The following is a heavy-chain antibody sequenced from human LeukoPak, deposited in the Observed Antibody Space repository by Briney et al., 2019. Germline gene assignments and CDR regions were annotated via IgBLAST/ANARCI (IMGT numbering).Heavy chain of an antibody. D-gene: IGHD6-13*01. CDR2: ISDDDTTI. CDR1: GFSFSSYQ. Sequence: PGGSLRLCCTGSGFSFSSYQMNWVRQAPGKGLEWVSHISDDDTTIYYADSVKGRFTISRDDAKSSLYLEMKSLRAEDTAIYYCARGHGTSWFPFDSWGQGTLVTVSS. CDR3: ARGHGTSWFPFDS. J-gene: IGHJ4*02. V-gene: IGHV3-48*03.